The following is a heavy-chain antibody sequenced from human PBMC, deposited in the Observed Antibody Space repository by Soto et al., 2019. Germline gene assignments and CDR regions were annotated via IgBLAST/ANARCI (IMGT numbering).Heavy chain of an antibody. Sequence: ASAKVSCKASGGTFSSYAISWVRQAPGQGLEWMGGIIPILGIANYAQKFQGRVTITADKSTSTAYMELSSLRSEDTAVYYCAREKMYYDILTGYYKYFDYWGQGTLVTVSS. D-gene: IGHD3-9*01. CDR3: AREKMYYDILTGYYKYFDY. CDR1: GGTFSSYA. V-gene: IGHV1-69*10. J-gene: IGHJ4*02. CDR2: IIPILGIA.